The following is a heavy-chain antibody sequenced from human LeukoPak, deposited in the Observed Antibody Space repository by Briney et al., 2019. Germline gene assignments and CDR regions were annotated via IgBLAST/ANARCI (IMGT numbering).Heavy chain of an antibody. D-gene: IGHD3-10*02. J-gene: IGHJ6*04. CDR2: ISSSGSTI. V-gene: IGHV3-48*03. CDR3: AELGITMIGGV. Sequence: GGSLRLSCAASGFTFSSYEMNWVRQAPGKGLEWVSYISSSGSTIYYAHSVKGRFTISRDTAKNSLYLQMNSLRADDTAGYYCAELGITMIGGVWGKGTTVTISS. CDR1: GFTFSSYE.